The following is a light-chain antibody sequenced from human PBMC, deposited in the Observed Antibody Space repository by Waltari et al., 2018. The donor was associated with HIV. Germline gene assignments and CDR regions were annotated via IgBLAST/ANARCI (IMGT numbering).Light chain of an antibody. CDR2: SNS. J-gene: IGLJ3*02. CDR3: VAWDDSLSGRV. Sequence: QSVLTQPPSASGTPGQRVSIYCSGSSSNVGSNIVNWYQHLPGTAPKLLIFSNSLRPSGVPDRFSGSRSGTSASLAISGLQSEDEADYYCVAWDDSLSGRVFGGGTKLTVL. CDR1: SSNVGSNI. V-gene: IGLV1-44*01.